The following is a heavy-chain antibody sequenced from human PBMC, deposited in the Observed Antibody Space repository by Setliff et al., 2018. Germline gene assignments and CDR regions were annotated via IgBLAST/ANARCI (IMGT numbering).Heavy chain of an antibody. D-gene: IGHD2-21*01. V-gene: IGHV4-30-4*08. CDR3: ARGGEGALGIPYYGMDV. CDR1: GGSISSGDYY. Sequence: PSETLSLTCTVSGGSISSGDYYWSWIRQPPGKGPEWIGYIYYSGSTYYNPSLTSRVTISVDTSKNQFSLKLSSVTAADTAVYYCARGGEGALGIPYYGMDVWGQGTTVTVSS. CDR2: IYYSGST. J-gene: IGHJ6*02.